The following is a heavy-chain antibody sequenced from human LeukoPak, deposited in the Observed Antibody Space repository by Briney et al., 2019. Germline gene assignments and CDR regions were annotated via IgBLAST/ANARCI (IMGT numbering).Heavy chain of an antibody. CDR2: ISYDGSNK. CDR1: GFTFSSYG. CDR3: ARGFLRYCSGGSCYGMDV. V-gene: IGHV3-30*03. D-gene: IGHD2-15*01. J-gene: IGHJ6*02. Sequence: PGRSLRLSCAASGFTFSSYGMHWVRQAPGKGLEWVAVISYDGSNKYYADSVKGRFTISRDNSKNTLYLQMNSLRAEDTAVYYCARGFLRYCSGGSCYGMDVWGQGTTVTVSS.